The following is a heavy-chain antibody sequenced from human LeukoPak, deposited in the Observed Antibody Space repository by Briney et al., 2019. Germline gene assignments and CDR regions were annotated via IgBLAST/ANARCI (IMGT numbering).Heavy chain of an antibody. D-gene: IGHD3/OR15-3a*01. Sequence: TGGSLRLSCEASGFTFSNHWMSWVRQAPGKGLEWVANIKPDGSAKYYVGSMEGRFTISRDNAKNSLYLQLNSLRAEDTAVYYCARESAAGLKDFENWGQGTLVTVSS. J-gene: IGHJ4*02. CDR1: GFTFSNHW. V-gene: IGHV3-7*01. CDR2: IKPDGSAK. CDR3: ARESAAGLKDFEN.